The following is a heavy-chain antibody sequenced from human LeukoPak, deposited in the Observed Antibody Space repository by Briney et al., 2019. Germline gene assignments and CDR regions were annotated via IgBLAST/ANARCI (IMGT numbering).Heavy chain of an antibody. J-gene: IGHJ3*01. CDR2: IKQDGSER. CDR3: AKDFMYSSSSGAIDV. Sequence: GGSLRLSCAASGFTFSSYWMSWVRQAPGKGLEWVANIKQDGSERDYVDSVKGRFTISRDNAKKSLYLQMNSVRFEDMALYYCAKDFMYSSSSGAIDVWGQGTLVTVSS. CDR1: GFTFSSYW. V-gene: IGHV3-7*03. D-gene: IGHD6-6*01.